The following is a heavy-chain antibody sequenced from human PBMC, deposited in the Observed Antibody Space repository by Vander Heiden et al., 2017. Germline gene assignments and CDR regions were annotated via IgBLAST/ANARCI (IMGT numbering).Heavy chain of an antibody. J-gene: IGHJ6*02. CDR2: IRSKANSYAT. CDR1: GVTPRGSG. CDR3: TRDGTGVSSYGMDV. Sequence: DVQLVESGGGSVQPGVSMKLSCAASGVTPRGSGMNWVGQDSGKGLEWVGRIRSKANSYATAYAASVKGRFTISRDYSKNTAYLQMNSLKAEDEAVYYCTRDGTGVSSYGMDVWGQGTTVTVSS. V-gene: IGHV3-73*02. D-gene: IGHD2-8*01.